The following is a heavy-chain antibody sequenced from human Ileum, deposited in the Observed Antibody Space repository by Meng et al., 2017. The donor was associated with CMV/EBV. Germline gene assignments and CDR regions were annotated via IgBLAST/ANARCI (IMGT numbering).Heavy chain of an antibody. V-gene: IGHV1-18*01. CDR2: ISAYSGNT. J-gene: IGHJ4*02. CDR3: ARVSGAYDY. Sequence: VSWKASGYNFTSYGIGGVRQGPGKGLEWMGWISAYSGNTNYAQKLQGRVTMTTDTSTSTAYMELRSLRSDDTAVYYCARVSGAYDYWGQGTLVTVSS. CDR1: GYNFTSYG. D-gene: IGHD1-26*01.